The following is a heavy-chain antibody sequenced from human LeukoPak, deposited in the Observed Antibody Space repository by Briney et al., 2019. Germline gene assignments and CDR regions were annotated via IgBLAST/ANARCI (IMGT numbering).Heavy chain of an antibody. J-gene: IGHJ6*02. Sequence: ASVKVSCKASGYXFTGYYMHWVRQAPGQGLEWMGWINPNSGGTNYAQKFQGRVTMTRDTSISTAYMELSRLRSDDTAVYYCARDSNSLGYGWYYYGMDVWGQGTTVTVSS. D-gene: IGHD5-12*01. CDR2: INPNSGGT. CDR3: ARDSNSLGYGWYYYGMDV. V-gene: IGHV1-2*02. CDR1: GYXFTGYY.